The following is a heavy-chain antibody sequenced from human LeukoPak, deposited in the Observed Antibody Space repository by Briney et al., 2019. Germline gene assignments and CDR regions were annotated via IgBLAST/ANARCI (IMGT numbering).Heavy chain of an antibody. CDR2: ISGSGVDT. J-gene: IGHJ4*02. CDR3: ASGTYRLGDY. Sequence: GGSLRLSCAASGFTFSSYAMSWVRQAPGKGLEWVAGISGSGVDTHYAGSVNGRFRISRDNSANTLYLQMSSLREEDTALYYCASGTYRLGDYWGQGTQVAVSP. D-gene: IGHD3-10*01. V-gene: IGHV3-23*01. CDR1: GFTFSSYA.